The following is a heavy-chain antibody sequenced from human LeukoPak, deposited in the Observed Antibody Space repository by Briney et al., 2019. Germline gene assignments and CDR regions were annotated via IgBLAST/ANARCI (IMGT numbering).Heavy chain of an antibody. CDR1: GYSINSGYY. CDR3: AQQSLRSPDY. D-gene: IGHD3-16*01. J-gene: IGHJ4*02. V-gene: IGHV4-38-2*01. CDR2: IYHSGST. Sequence: SETLSLTCAVSGYSINSGYYWGWIRQPPGKGLEWIGNIYHSGSTYYNPSLKSRVTISVDTSKNQFSLKLSSVTAADTAVYYCAQQSLRSPDYWGQGTLVTVSS.